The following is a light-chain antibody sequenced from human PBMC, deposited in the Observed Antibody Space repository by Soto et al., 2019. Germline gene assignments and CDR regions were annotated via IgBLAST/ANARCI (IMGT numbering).Light chain of an antibody. CDR1: QSISTY. Sequence: DIQMTQSPSSLSASVGDRVTITCRASQSISTYLHWYQQKPGKAPNLLIYAASTLQSGVPSRFSGNGSGRAVSLRMSSLQPEDFATYVCQHGYSTPLSLGGGAEV. CDR2: AAS. V-gene: IGKV1-39*01. J-gene: IGKJ4*01. CDR3: QHGYSTPLS.